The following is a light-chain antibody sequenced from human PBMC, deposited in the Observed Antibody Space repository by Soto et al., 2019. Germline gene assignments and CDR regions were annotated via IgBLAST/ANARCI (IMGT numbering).Light chain of an antibody. V-gene: IGKV3-20*01. Sequence: IVLSQSPGTLSLSPGERATLSCRASQSVSSSYLAWYQQKPGQAPRLLSYGASSRATGIPDRFSGRGSGTDFTLTISRLEPEDFAVYYCQQYGSSTFPFGPGTKVDIK. CDR3: QQYGSSTFP. CDR2: GAS. CDR1: QSVSSSY. J-gene: IGKJ3*01.